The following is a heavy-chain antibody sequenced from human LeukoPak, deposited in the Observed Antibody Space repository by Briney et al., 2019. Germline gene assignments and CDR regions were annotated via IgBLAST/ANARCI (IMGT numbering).Heavy chain of an antibody. CDR2: INHSGGT. Sequence: SETLSLTCAVYGGSFSGSYWNWLRQPPGKGLEWIAEINHSGGTNHNPSLKSRVTISVDTSKSQFSLELTSVTAADTAVYYCARLLNYDLLTGYNIEDYWGQGTLVTVSS. D-gene: IGHD3-9*01. J-gene: IGHJ4*02. V-gene: IGHV4-34*01. CDR1: GGSFSGSY. CDR3: ARLLNYDLLTGYNIEDY.